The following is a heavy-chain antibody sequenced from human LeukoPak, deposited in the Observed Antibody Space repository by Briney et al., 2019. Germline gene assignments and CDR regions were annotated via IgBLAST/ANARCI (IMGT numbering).Heavy chain of an antibody. J-gene: IGHJ6*03. CDR3: ARSPPITGTRSYYYMDV. V-gene: IGHV3-33*01. CDR2: IWYDGSNK. CDR1: GFTFSSYG. Sequence: GGSLRLSCAASGFTFSSYGMHWVRQAPGKGLEWVAVIWYDGSNKYYADSVKGRFTISRDNSKNTLYLQTNSLRAEDTAVYYCARSPPITGTRSYYYMDVWGKGTTVTVSS. D-gene: IGHD1-7*01.